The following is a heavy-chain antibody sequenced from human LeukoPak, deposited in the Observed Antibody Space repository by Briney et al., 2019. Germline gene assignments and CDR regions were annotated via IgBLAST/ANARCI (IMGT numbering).Heavy chain of an antibody. Sequence: PGGSLRLSCAASGFTFSGFAMNWVRQTPGTGLEWVSVVSESGDRAYYADSVQGRFTISRDNSKNTLYLQMSSLRVEDTAVYYCARDAGYWGQGTLVTVSS. CDR2: VSESGDRA. V-gene: IGHV3-23*01. CDR3: ARDAGY. J-gene: IGHJ4*02. CDR1: GFTFSGFA.